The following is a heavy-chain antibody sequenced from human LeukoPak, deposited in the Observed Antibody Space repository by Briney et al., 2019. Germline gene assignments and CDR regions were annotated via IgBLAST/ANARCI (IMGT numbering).Heavy chain of an antibody. V-gene: IGHV1-46*01. CDR3: ARGAQQDSYTSYFDY. D-gene: IGHD5-18*01. CDR2: INPSGGST. CDR1: GYTFTSYY. Sequence: ASVKVSCKASGYTFTSYYMHWVRQAPGQGLEWMGVINPSGGSTSYAQKFQGRVTMTRDTSTSTVYMELSSLRSEDTAVYYCARGAQQDSYTSYFDYWGQGTLVTVSS. J-gene: IGHJ4*02.